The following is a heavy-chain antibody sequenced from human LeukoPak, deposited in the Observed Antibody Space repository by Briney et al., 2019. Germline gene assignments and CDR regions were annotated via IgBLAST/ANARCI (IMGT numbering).Heavy chain of an antibody. J-gene: IGHJ4*02. Sequence: PSETLSLTCAVYGGSFSGYYWGWIRQPPGKGLEWIGSIYYSGSTYYNPSLKSRVTISVDTSKNQFSLKLSSVTAADTAVYYCARHGYYDSSGYYSSFDYWGQGTLVTVSS. D-gene: IGHD3-22*01. V-gene: IGHV4-39*01. CDR1: GGSFSGYY. CDR2: IYYSGST. CDR3: ARHGYYDSSGYYSSFDY.